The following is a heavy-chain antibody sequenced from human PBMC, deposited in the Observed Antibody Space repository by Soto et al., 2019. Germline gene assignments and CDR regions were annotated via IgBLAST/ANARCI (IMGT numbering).Heavy chain of an antibody. J-gene: IGHJ4*02. CDR2: IYSSGTT. V-gene: IGHV4-59*01. CDR1: GDSITTDY. D-gene: IGHD3-3*01. CDR3: ARVKADYDFWGGYYSVLYYFDY. Sequence: PSETRSLTCTVSGDSITTDYWGWIRQPPGKGLEGVGGIYSSGTTNYNPSLESRVIMSIDTSKRQFSLKLSSVTAADTAVYYCARVKADYDFWGGYYSVLYYFDYWGQGTLVTVPS.